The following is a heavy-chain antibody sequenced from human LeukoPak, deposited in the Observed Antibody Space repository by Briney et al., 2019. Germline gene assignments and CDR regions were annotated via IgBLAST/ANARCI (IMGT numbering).Heavy chain of an antibody. CDR3: AKDPILERLYKSYGMDV. CDR1: GLTFSNYA. CDR2: ISGRGDST. V-gene: IGHV3-23*01. Sequence: GGSLRLSCAASGLTFSNYAMSWVRQAPGRGLEWVSTISGRGDSTYYADSVKGRFTISRDNSKNTLYLEMNSLRAEDTAVYYCAKDPILERLYKSYGMDVWGQGTTVTVSS. D-gene: IGHD1-1*01. J-gene: IGHJ6*02.